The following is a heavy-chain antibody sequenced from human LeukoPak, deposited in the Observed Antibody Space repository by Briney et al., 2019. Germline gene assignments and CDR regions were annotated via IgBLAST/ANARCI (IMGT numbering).Heavy chain of an antibody. Sequence: SETLSLTCTVSGGSISSYYWSWIRQPPGKGLEWIGEINHSGSTNYNPSLKSRVTISVDTSKNQFSLKLSSVTAADTAVYYCARPLRRITGTGSGAFDIWGQGTMVTVSS. CDR3: ARPLRRITGTGSGAFDI. V-gene: IGHV4-34*01. CDR2: INHSGST. CDR1: GGSISSYY. J-gene: IGHJ3*02. D-gene: IGHD1-20*01.